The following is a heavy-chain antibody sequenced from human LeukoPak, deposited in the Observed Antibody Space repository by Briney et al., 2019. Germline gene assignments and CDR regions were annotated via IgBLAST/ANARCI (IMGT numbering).Heavy chain of an antibody. D-gene: IGHD3-10*01. CDR2: MNPNSGNT. V-gene: IGHV1-8*01. Sequence: ASVTVSCKASGYTFTSYDINWVRQATGQGLEWMGWMNPNSGNTGYAQKFQGRVTMTRNTSISTAYMELSSLRSQDTAVYYCARAPPEWFGDDAFDIWGQGTMVTVSS. CDR3: ARAPPEWFGDDAFDI. J-gene: IGHJ3*02. CDR1: GYTFTSYD.